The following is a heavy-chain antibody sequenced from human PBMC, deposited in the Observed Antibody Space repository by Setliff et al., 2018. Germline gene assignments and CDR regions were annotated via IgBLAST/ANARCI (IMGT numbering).Heavy chain of an antibody. Sequence: GGSLRLSGAASGFSFTSYWMHWVSQAPGKGMVWVSRMYTDGSSTYYADTGKGRFTVSRDNSKKSLYLQLSSLGGEDTAMYYCARTCSGSGCYAGLESWGQGPPFTVSS. CDR1: GFSFTSYW. V-gene: IGHV3-74*01. CDR2: MYTDGSST. CDR3: ARTCSGSGCYAGLES. J-gene: IGHJ4*02. D-gene: IGHD2-15*01.